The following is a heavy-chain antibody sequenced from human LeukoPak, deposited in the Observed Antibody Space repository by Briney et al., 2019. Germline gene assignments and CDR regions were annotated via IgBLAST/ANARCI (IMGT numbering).Heavy chain of an antibody. V-gene: IGHV3-7*01. J-gene: IGHJ4*02. CDR1: GFTFSSYS. CDR2: IKQDGSEK. CDR3: ARRGGFDY. Sequence: GGSLRLSCAASGFTFSSYSMSWVRQAPGKGLEWVANIKQDGSEKNYVGSVKGRFTIARDNAKNSLYLQMNSLRAEDTAVYYCARRGGFDYWGQGTLVTVSS.